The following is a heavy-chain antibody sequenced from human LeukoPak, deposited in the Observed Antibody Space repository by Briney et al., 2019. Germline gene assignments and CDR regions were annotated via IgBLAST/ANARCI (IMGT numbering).Heavy chain of an antibody. CDR2: ISCCGGST. CDR1: RLTFSHYV. CDR3: AKDGYSSGWTN. D-gene: IGHD6-19*01. Sequence: GWALRLSRAACRLTFSHYVLSGVGQAPGKGREGVSVISCCGGSTYYADSVKGRFTISRDNSKNTLYLQMSSLRAEDTAVYYCAKDGYSSGWTNWGQGTLVTVSS. V-gene: IGHV3-23*01. J-gene: IGHJ4*02.